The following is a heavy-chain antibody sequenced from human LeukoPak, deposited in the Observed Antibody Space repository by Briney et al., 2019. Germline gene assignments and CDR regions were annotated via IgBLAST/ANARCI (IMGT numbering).Heavy chain of an antibody. CDR2: IYYSGST. Sequence: SETLSLTCTVSGGSISSYYWSWIRQPPGKGLEWIGYIYYSGSTNYNPSLKSRVTISVDASKNQFPLKLSSVTAADTAVYYCARGVRRVAATYYFDYWGQGTLVTVSS. V-gene: IGHV4-59*01. CDR3: ARGVRRVAATYYFDY. CDR1: GGSISSYY. J-gene: IGHJ4*02. D-gene: IGHD2-15*01.